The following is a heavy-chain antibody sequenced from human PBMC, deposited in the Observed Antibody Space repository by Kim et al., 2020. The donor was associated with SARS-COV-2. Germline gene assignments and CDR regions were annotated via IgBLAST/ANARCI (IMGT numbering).Heavy chain of an antibody. V-gene: IGHV3-11*01. CDR2: ISSSGSTI. D-gene: IGHD3-16*01. CDR1: GFTFSDYY. J-gene: IGHJ6*02. CDR3: ARVRGAVGPFYYYYYGMDV. Sequence: GGSLRLSCAASGFTFSDYYMSWIRQAPGKGLEWVSYISSSGSTIYYADSVKGRFTISRDNAKNSLYLQMNSLRAEDTAVYYCARVRGAVGPFYYYYYGMDVWGQGTMVTVSS.